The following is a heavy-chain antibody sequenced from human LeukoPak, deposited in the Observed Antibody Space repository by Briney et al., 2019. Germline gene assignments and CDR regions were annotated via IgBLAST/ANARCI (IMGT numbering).Heavy chain of an antibody. CDR2: INPSGGSI. J-gene: IGHJ4*02. D-gene: IGHD2-21*02. Sequence: GASVKVSCKASGYTFTSYCMHWVRQTPRQGLEWMGIINPSGGSISYAQNFQGRVTMTRDTSTSTVYMELSSLRSEDTAVYYCARARGCDLFFDYWGQGTLVTVSS. CDR3: ARARGCDLFFDY. CDR1: GYTFTSYC. V-gene: IGHV1-46*01.